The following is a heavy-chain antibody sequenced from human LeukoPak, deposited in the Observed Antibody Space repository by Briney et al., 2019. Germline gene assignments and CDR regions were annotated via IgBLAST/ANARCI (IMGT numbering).Heavy chain of an antibody. CDR2: IWHDGSNK. CDR1: GFTFGSYG. Sequence: PGGSLRLSCAASGFTFGSYGMHWVRQAPGKGLEWVAVIWHDGSNKIYADSVKGRFTISRDNSKNTLYLHLNSLRGEDTAVYYCARDQRGAWFDPWGQGTPVTVSS. V-gene: IGHV3-33*01. CDR3: ARDQRGAWFDP. J-gene: IGHJ5*02. D-gene: IGHD6-25*01.